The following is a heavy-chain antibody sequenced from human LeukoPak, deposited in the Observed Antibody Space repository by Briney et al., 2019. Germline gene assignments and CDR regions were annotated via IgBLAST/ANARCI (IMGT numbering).Heavy chain of an antibody. CDR2: IIPILGIV. Sequence: SVKVSCKASGGTFSSYDISWVRQAPGQGLEWMGRIIPILGIVNYAQKFQGRVTITADTSTSTAYMELSSLRCEDAAVYYCATSYYDSSGRDTLGGYFDYWGQGTLVTVSS. J-gene: IGHJ4*02. CDR1: GGTFSSYD. CDR3: ATSYYDSSGRDTLGGYFDY. V-gene: IGHV1-69*04. D-gene: IGHD3-22*01.